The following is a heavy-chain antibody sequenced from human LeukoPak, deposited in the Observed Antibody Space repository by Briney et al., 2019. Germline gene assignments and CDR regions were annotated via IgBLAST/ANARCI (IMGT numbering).Heavy chain of an antibody. V-gene: IGHV3-48*04. D-gene: IGHD3-3*01. J-gene: IGHJ6*02. CDR3: TKDMEWGMDV. Sequence: GGSLRLSCAASGFTFSSHSMNWVRQAPGKGLEWISYISSSSSSIYYTDSVKGRFTISRDNSKNFVYLQMHSLRTEDTALYYCTKDMEWGMDVWGQGTTVIVSS. CDR1: GFTFSSHS. CDR2: ISSSSSSI.